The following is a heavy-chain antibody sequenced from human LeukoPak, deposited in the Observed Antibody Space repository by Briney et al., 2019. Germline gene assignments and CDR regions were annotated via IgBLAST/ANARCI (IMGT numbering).Heavy chain of an antibody. J-gene: IGHJ3*02. CDR2: IYYSGST. D-gene: IGHD3-3*01. CDR3: ARDGVLSDFWSGYPHDAFDI. Sequence: SETLSLTCTVSGGSISSYYWSWIRQPPGKGLEWIGYIYYSGSTNYNPSLKSRVTISVDTSKNQFSLKLSSVTAADTAVYYCARDGVLSDFWSGYPHDAFDIWGQGTMVTVSS. V-gene: IGHV4-59*01. CDR1: GGSISSYY.